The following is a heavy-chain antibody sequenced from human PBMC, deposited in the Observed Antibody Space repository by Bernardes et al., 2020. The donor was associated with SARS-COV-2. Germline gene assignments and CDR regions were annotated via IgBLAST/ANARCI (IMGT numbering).Heavy chain of an antibody. CDR1: GYTFTSFG. D-gene: IGHD3-22*01. V-gene: IGHV1-18*01. J-gene: IGHJ5*02. CDR2: INAYNGNT. Sequence: ASVKVSCKASGYTFTSFGISWVRQAPGQGLEWMGWINAYNGNTDYIQRLQGRVTMTIDTSTSTTYMELRSLTSDDTAVYYCARHEYHYETSGYNLFDPWGQGTLVTVSS. CDR3: ARHEYHYETSGYNLFDP.